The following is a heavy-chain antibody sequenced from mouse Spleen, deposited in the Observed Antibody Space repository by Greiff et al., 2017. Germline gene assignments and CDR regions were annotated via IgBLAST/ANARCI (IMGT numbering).Heavy chain of an antibody. D-gene: IGHD2-2*01. CDR3: AREGAYGYGSFDY. V-gene: IGHV1-54*01. Sequence: QVQLQQSGAELVRPGTSVKVSCKASGYAFTNYLIEWVKQRPGQGLEWIGVINPGSGGTNYNEKFKGKATLTADKSSSTAYMQLSSLTSEDSAVYFCAREGAYGYGSFDYWGQGTTLTVSS. CDR1: GYAFTNYL. CDR2: INPGSGGT. J-gene: IGHJ2*01.